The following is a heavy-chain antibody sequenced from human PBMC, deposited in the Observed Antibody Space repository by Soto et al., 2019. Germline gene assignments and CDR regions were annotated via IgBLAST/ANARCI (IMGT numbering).Heavy chain of an antibody. CDR3: ASRDPGTSVDY. J-gene: IGHJ4*02. Sequence: PSETLSLTCAVSGGSFTSNNWWTWVRQPPGQGLEWIGEIYRTGSTNYNPSLKSRVSISLDKSENQFSLKVTSLTAADTAVYYCASRDPGTSVDYWGQGTLVTVSS. CDR1: GGSFTSNNW. D-gene: IGHD1-7*01. CDR2: IYRTGST. V-gene: IGHV4-4*02.